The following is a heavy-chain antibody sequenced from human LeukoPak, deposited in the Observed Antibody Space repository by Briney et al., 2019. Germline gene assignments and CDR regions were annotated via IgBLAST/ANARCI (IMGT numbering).Heavy chain of an antibody. Sequence: GGSLRLSCAASGFTFSSYAMSWVRQAPGKGLEWVSAISGSGGSTYYADSVKGRFTISRDNAKNSLYLQMNSLRAEDTAVYYCVKGYSSSWYPYDAFDIWGQGTMVTVSS. V-gene: IGHV3-23*01. D-gene: IGHD6-13*01. CDR1: GFTFSSYA. CDR3: VKGYSSSWYPYDAFDI. J-gene: IGHJ3*02. CDR2: ISGSGGST.